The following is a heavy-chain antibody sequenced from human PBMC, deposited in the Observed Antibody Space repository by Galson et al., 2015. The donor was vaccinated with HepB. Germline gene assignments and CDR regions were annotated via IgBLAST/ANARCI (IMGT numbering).Heavy chain of an antibody. CDR3: ATPGTDYGDYQIDY. D-gene: IGHD4-17*01. CDR2: ISSSSSTI. CDR1: GFTLSSYS. J-gene: IGHJ4*02. V-gene: IGHV3-48*02. Sequence: SLRLSCAASGFTLSSYSMNWVRQAPGKGLEWVSYISSSSSTIYYADSVKGRFTISRDNAKNSLYLQMNSLRDEDTAVYYCATPGTDYGDYQIDYWGQGTLVTVSS.